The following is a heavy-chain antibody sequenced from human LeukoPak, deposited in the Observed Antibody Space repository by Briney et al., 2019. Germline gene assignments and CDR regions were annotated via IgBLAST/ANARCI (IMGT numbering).Heavy chain of an antibody. J-gene: IGHJ4*02. CDR1: GFTFSSYW. CDR3: ARGGSVAQTPSDPNDY. V-gene: IGHV3-7*01. CDR2: IKQDGSEK. Sequence: PGGSLSLSCAASGFTFSSYWMSWVRQAPGKGLEWVATIKQDGSEKYYVDSVKGRFTISRDNAKNSLYLQMNSLRAEDTAVYYCARGGSVAQTPSDPNDYWGQGTLVTVSS. D-gene: IGHD6-19*01.